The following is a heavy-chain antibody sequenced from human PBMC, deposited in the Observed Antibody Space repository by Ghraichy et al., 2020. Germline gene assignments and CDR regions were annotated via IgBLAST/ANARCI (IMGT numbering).Heavy chain of an antibody. CDR3: ARSASIVGATTFDY. D-gene: IGHD1-26*01. CDR2: IFYSGST. V-gene: IGHV4-61*01. CDR1: GGSVSGRYYY. J-gene: IGHJ4*02. Sequence: SETQSLTCTVSGGSVSGRYYYWSWIRQPPGKGLEWIGYIFYSGSTNYNPSLKSRVTISIDTSKNQFSLKVRSVTAADTAVYYCARSASIVGATTFDYWGQGSLVTVSS.